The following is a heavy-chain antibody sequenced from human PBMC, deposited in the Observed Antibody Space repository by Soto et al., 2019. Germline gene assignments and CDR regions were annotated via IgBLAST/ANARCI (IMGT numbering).Heavy chain of an antibody. V-gene: IGHV4-39*02. CDR1: GGSISSSSYY. Sequence: QLQLQESGPGLVKPSETLSLTCTVSGGSISSSSYYWGWIRQPPGKGLEWIGSIYYSGSTYYNPSLKSRVTISVDTSKNHCSLKLSSVTAADTAVYYCASSTATHAYWYFDLWGRGTLVTVSS. J-gene: IGHJ2*01. CDR2: IYYSGST. D-gene: IGHD5-18*01. CDR3: ASSTATHAYWYFDL.